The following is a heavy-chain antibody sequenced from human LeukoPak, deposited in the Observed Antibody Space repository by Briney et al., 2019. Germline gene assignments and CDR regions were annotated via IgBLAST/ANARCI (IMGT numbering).Heavy chain of an antibody. D-gene: IGHD1-14*01. J-gene: IGHJ6*03. Sequence: GGSLRLSCAASGFTFSSYWMHWVRQAPGKGLVWVSRINSDGSSTSYADSVKGRFTISRDNAKNTLYLQMNSLRAEDTAVYYCATRPQYYYMDVWGKGTTVTVSS. CDR1: GFTFSSYW. CDR2: INSDGSST. CDR3: ATRPQYYYMDV. V-gene: IGHV3-74*01.